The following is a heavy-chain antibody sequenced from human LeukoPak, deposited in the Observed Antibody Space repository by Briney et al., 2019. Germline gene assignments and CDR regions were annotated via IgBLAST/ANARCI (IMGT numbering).Heavy chain of an antibody. Sequence: SVKVSCKASGGTFSSYAISWVRQAPGQGLEWMGGIIPIFGTANYAQKFQGRVTITADESTSTAYMELSSLRSEDTAVYYCARGGIVVVPAATPVPFDYWGQGTLVTVSS. J-gene: IGHJ4*02. CDR3: ARGGIVVVPAATPVPFDY. V-gene: IGHV1-69*13. CDR1: GGTFSSYA. CDR2: IIPIFGTA. D-gene: IGHD2-2*01.